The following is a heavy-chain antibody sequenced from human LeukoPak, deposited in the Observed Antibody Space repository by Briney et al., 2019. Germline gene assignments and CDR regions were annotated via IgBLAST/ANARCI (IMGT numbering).Heavy chain of an antibody. V-gene: IGHV7-4-1*02. CDR1: GYPFTNQA. D-gene: IGHD3-9*01. Sequence: ASVKVSCKASGYPFTNQAIKWVRQAPGQGLEWVGWINTNTGNPTYAQGFTGRFVFSLDTSVNTAYLQISSLKAEDTAVYYCARRIPAILTGATYNWFDPWGQGTLVTVSS. J-gene: IGHJ5*02. CDR2: INTNTGNP. CDR3: ARRIPAILTGATYNWFDP.